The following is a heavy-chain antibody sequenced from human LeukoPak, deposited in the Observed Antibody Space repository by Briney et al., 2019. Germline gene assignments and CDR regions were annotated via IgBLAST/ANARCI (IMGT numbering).Heavy chain of an antibody. CDR2: ISWNSGSI. D-gene: IGHD3-22*01. CDR1: GFTFDDYA. J-gene: IGHJ4*02. CDR3: AKEIRGYYDSSGYYSGFDY. V-gene: IGHV3-9*01. Sequence: GRSLRLSCAASGFTFDDYAMHWVRHAPGKGLEWVSGISWNSGSIGYADSVKGRFTISRDNAKNSLYLQMNSLRAEDTALYYCAKEIRGYYDSSGYYSGFDYWGQGTLVTVSS.